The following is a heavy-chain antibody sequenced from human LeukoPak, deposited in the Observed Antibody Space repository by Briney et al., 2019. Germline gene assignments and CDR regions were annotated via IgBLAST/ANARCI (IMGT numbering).Heavy chain of an antibody. J-gene: IGHJ6*03. V-gene: IGHV1-69*06. D-gene: IGHD3-22*01. CDR3: ARDSITMIAGDYYYMDV. Sequence: ASVKVSCKASGGTFSSYAISWVRQAPGQGLEWMGRIIPIFGTANYAQKFQGRVTITADKSTSTAYMELSSLRSEDTAVYYCARDSITMIAGDYYYMDVWGKGTTVTVSS. CDR2: IIPIFGTA. CDR1: GGTFSSYA.